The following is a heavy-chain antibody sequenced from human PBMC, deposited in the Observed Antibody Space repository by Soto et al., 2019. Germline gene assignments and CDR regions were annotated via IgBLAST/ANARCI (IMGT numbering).Heavy chain of an antibody. CDR2: INVYNGDT. CDR1: GYTFSSSS. Sequence: QVQLVQSGVEVKKPGASVKVSCKASGYTFSSSSISWVRQAPGQGLEWMGWINVYNGDTIYVQKFQGRVTMTTDTSTSTAYMELTSLTSDDTASYYCARDIGGGEDVWGQGTTVTVSS. V-gene: IGHV1-18*01. J-gene: IGHJ6*02. D-gene: IGHD3-16*01. CDR3: ARDIGGGEDV.